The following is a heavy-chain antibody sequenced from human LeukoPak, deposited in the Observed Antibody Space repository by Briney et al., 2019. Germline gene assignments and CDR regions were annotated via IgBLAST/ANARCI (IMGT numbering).Heavy chain of an antibody. CDR3: ARRVAVGNYFDP. CDR1: GGSFSGYY. CDR2: INHSGST. V-gene: IGHV4-34*01. D-gene: IGHD4-11*01. J-gene: IGHJ5*02. Sequence: PSETLSLTCAVYGGSFSGYYWSWIRQPPGKGLEWIGEINHSGSTNYNPSLKSRVTISLNTSKKQFSLRLRSVTAADTAVYYCARRVAVGNYFDPWGQGTLVTVSA.